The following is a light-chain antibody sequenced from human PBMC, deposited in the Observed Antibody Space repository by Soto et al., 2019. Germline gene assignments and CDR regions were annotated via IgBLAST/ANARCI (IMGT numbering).Light chain of an antibody. CDR2: RNT. CDR3: TTWDDTLSSWV. V-gene: IGLV1-47*01. J-gene: IGLJ3*02. Sequence: QSLLTQPPSTSGTPGQRVTISCSGSSSNIGNNLVYWYQQVPGTAPKLLIYRNTQRPSGVPDRFSASKSGTSASLAISGLRSEEEADYHCTTWDDTLSSWVFGGGTQLAVL. CDR1: SSNIGNNL.